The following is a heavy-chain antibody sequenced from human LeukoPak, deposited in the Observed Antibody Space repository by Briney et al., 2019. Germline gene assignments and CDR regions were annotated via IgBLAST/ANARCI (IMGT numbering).Heavy chain of an antibody. CDR2: IIPMFAPA. Sequence: SVNVSCKASGYIFINHGIAWVRQAPGQGLEWMGGIIPMFAPARYAQNFQGRVTITTDESTSTAYMELSSLKSEDTAVYYCARGAHSGSYSSWFHPWGQGTLVTVSS. V-gene: IGHV1-69*05. D-gene: IGHD3-10*01. J-gene: IGHJ5*02. CDR1: GYIFINHG. CDR3: ARGAHSGSYSSWFHP.